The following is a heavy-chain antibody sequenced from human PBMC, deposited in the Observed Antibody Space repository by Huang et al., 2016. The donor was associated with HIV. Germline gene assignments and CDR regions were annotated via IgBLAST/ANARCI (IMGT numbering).Heavy chain of an antibody. CDR1: GFTFSSYW. CDR2: INSDGSST. D-gene: IGHD6-19*01. CDR3: ARDSQQWLVEDY. J-gene: IGHJ4*02. Sequence: EVQLVESGGGLVQPGGSLRLSCAASGFTFSSYWMHWVRQAPGTGLVGVTRINSDGSSTKYADAAKGRFTSSRDNAKNTLYLQMNSLRAEDTAVYYCARDSQQWLVEDYWGQGTLVTVSS. V-gene: IGHV3-74*03.